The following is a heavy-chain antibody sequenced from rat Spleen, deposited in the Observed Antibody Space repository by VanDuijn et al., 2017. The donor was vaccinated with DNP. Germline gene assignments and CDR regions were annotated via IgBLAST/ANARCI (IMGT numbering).Heavy chain of an antibody. CDR2: MWSGGVP. CDR1: GFSLTSYG. D-gene: IGHD1-11*01. Sequence: QVQLKESGPGLVQPSQTLSLTCTVSGFSLTSYGVSWVRQPPGKGLEWIGAMWSGGVPDYNSALRSRLSISRDTSKSQVLLIRNSLQTEDTAMDFFARRNGGLDYWGQGVMVTVSS. V-gene: IGHV2-16*01. CDR3: ARRNGGLDY. J-gene: IGHJ2*01.